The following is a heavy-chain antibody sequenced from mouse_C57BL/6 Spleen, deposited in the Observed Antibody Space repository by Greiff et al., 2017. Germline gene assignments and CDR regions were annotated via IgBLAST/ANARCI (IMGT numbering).Heavy chain of an antibody. V-gene: IGHV7-1*01. Sequence: EVHLVESGGGLVQSGRSLRLSCATSGFTFSDFYMEWVRQAPGKGLEWIAASRNKANDYTTEYSASVKGRFIVSRDTSQSILYLQMNALRAEDTAIYYCARDNYDYVFAYWGQGTLVTVSA. CDR1: GFTFSDFY. CDR2: SRNKANDYTT. CDR3: ARDNYDYVFAY. J-gene: IGHJ3*01. D-gene: IGHD2-4*01.